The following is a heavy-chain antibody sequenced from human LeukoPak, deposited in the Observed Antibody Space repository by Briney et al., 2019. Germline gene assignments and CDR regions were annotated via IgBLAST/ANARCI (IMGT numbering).Heavy chain of an antibody. V-gene: IGHV1-8*03. CDR2: MNPNSGNT. CDR3: ARGIVNWGSDY. D-gene: IGHD7-27*01. J-gene: IGHJ4*02. Sequence: ASVKVSCKASGYTFTSYDINWVRQATGRGLEWMGWMNPNSGNTGYPQKFQGRVTITRNTSISTAYMELSSLRSEDTAVYYCARGIVNWGSDYWGQGTLVTVSS. CDR1: GYTFTSYD.